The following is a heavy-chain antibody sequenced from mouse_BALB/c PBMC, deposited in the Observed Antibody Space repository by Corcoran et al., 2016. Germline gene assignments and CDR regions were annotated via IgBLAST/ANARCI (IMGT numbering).Heavy chain of an antibody. CDR1: GYTFTDYN. CDR2: INPNNGGT. CDR3: ARRDYDGYYAMDY. Sequence: EVLLQQSGPELVKPGASVKIPCKASGYTFTDYNMDWVKQSHGKSLEWIGDINPNNGGTIYNQKFKGKATLTVDKSSSTAYMELRSLTSEDTAVYYCARRDYDGYYAMDYWGQGTSVTVSS. J-gene: IGHJ4*01. V-gene: IGHV1-18*01. D-gene: IGHD2-3*01.